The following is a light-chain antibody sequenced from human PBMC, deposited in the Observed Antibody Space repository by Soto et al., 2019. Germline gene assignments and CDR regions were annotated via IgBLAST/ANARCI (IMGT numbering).Light chain of an antibody. J-gene: IGLJ2*01. Sequence: QSVLTQPPYASGSPGQSVTISCTGTSSDVGGYNYVSWYQQHPGKAPKLMIYEVSKRPSGVPDRFSGSKSGNTASLTVSGLQAEDEADYYCSSYAGSIYVVFGGGTKLTVL. V-gene: IGLV2-8*01. CDR1: SSDVGGYNY. CDR3: SSYAGSIYVV. CDR2: EVS.